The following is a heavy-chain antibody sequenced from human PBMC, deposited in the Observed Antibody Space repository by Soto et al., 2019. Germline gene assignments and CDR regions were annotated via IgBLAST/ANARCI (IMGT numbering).Heavy chain of an antibody. V-gene: IGHV4-31*03. Sequence: PSETLSLTCTVSGGSISSGGYYWSWIRQPPGKGLEWIGYIYYSGSTYYNPSLKSRVTISVDTSKNQFSLKLSSVTAADTAVYYCAGGDGYNPNWFDPWGQGTLVTVSS. CDR1: GGSISSGGYY. D-gene: IGHD5-12*01. J-gene: IGHJ5*02. CDR2: IYYSGST. CDR3: AGGDGYNPNWFDP.